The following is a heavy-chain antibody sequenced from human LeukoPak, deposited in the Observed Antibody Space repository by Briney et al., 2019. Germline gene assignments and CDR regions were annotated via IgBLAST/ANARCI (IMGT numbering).Heavy chain of an antibody. J-gene: IGHJ5*02. D-gene: IGHD6-13*01. CDR2: INHSGST. V-gene: IGHV4-34*01. Sequence: SETLSLTCAVYGGSFSGYYWSWIRQPPGKGLEWIGEINHSGSTNYNPSLKSRVTISVDTSKNQFSLKLSSVTAADTAVYYCARGLSWYRLYNWFDPWGQGTLVTVSS. CDR1: GGSFSGYY. CDR3: ARGLSWYRLYNWFDP.